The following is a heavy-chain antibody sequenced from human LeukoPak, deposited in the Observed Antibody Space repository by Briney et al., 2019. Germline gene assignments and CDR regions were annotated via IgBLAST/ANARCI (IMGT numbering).Heavy chain of an antibody. CDR1: GVTFSSYA. V-gene: IGHV3-30-3*01. D-gene: IGHD3-10*01. Sequence: PGGSLRLSCAAPGVTFSSYAMHWVRQAPGRGREWVASISYGGSNKYYADSVKGRFTISRDNSKNTLYLQMNSLRAEDTAVYYCARDVVRGVKGGYFDYWGQGTLVTVSS. J-gene: IGHJ4*02. CDR3: ARDVVRGVKGGYFDY. CDR2: ISYGGSNK.